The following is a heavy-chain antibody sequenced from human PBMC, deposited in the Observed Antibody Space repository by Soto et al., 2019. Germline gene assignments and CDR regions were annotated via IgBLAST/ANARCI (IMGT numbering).Heavy chain of an antibody. Sequence: QLPLQESCPGLVKPSETLSLTCTVSGGSISSSSYYWGWIRQPPGKGLVWIGSLYYSGSTYYNPALNSRVTIDVGTSKNQFSLELSSVTAADTAVYYCASLGYCSGGSCLTQNYWGQGTLVTVSS. V-gene: IGHV4-39*01. CDR2: LYYSGST. CDR3: ASLGYCSGGSCLTQNY. CDR1: GGSISSSSYY. J-gene: IGHJ4*02. D-gene: IGHD2-15*01.